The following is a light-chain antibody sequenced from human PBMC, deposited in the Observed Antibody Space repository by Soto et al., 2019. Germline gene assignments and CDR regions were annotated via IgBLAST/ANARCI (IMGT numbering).Light chain of an antibody. J-gene: IGKJ5*01. CDR1: QSVSIN. CDR3: QQYNSWPPIT. V-gene: IGKV3D-15*01. Sequence: EIVMTQSPATLSMSPGEKVTLSCRASQSVSINLAWYQQKPGQAPRLLIYGASTRATGIPARFSGSVSGTEFTLTISSLQSEDFAVYYCQQYNSWPPITFGQGTRLEIK. CDR2: GAS.